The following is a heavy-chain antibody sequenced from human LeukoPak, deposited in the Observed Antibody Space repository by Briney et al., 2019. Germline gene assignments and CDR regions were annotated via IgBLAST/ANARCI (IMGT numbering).Heavy chain of an antibody. V-gene: IGHV1-69*13. J-gene: IGHJ5*02. CDR2: IIPIFGTA. CDR1: GYTFNSYY. D-gene: IGHD6-13*01. Sequence: SVKVSCKASGYTFNSYYMHWVRQAPGQGLEWMGGIIPIFGTANHAQKFQGRVTITADESTSSAYMELSSLRSEDTAVYYCASVALYSSSWYGYNWFDPWGQGTLVTVSS. CDR3: ASVALYSSSWYGYNWFDP.